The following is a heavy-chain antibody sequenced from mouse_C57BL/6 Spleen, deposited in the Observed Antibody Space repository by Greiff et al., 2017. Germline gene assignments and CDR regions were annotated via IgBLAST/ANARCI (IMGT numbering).Heavy chain of an antibody. D-gene: IGHD1-1*01. J-gene: IGHJ2*01. CDR2: INPNNGGT. CDR3: ARKVYYGSSSPFDY. Sequence: VQLQQSGPELVTPGASVKIPCKASGYTFTDYNMDWVKQSHGKSLEWIGDINPNNGGTIYNQKFKGKATLTVDKSSSTAYMELRSLTSEDTTVYYCARKVYYGSSSPFDYWGQGTTLTVSS. V-gene: IGHV1-18*01. CDR1: GYTFTDYN.